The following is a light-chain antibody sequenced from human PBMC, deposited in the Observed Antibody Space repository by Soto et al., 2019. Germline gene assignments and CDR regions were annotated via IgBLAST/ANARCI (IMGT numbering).Light chain of an antibody. V-gene: IGLV4-69*01. Sequence: QSVLTQSPSASASLGASVKLTCTLSSGHSSYAIAWHQQQPEKGPRYLMKLNSDGSHSKGDGIPDRFSGSSSGAERYLTIPSLQSEDEADYYCQTWGNGMQRVFGGGTKLTVL. CDR1: SGHSSYA. J-gene: IGLJ3*02. CDR3: QTWGNGMQRV. CDR2: LNSDGSH.